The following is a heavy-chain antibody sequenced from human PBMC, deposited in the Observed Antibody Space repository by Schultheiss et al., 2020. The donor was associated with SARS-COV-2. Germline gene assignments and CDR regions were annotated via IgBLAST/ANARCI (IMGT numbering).Heavy chain of an antibody. CDR1: GFTFSSYA. J-gene: IGHJ4*02. Sequence: GGSLRLSCSASGFTFSSYAMHWVRQAPGKGLEYVSAISSNGGSTYYADSVKGRFTISRDNSKNTLYLQMNSLRAEDTAVYYCAKSGSSGYDLYYFDYWGQGTLVTVSS. CDR2: ISSNGGST. CDR3: AKSGSSGYDLYYFDY. D-gene: IGHD5-12*01. V-gene: IGHV3-64*04.